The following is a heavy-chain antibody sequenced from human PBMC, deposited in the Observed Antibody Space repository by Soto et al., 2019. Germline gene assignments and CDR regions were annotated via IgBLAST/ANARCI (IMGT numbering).Heavy chain of an antibody. Sequence: GGSLRLSCAASGFTFSSYAMSWVRQAPGKGLEWVSAISGSGGSTYYADSVKGRFTISRDNSKNTLYLQMNSLRAEDTAVYYCAKSSREVHSGYDYVRPDAFDIWGQGTMVTVSS. CDR3: AKSSREVHSGYDYVRPDAFDI. J-gene: IGHJ3*02. V-gene: IGHV3-23*01. CDR1: GFTFSSYA. CDR2: ISGSGGST. D-gene: IGHD5-12*01.